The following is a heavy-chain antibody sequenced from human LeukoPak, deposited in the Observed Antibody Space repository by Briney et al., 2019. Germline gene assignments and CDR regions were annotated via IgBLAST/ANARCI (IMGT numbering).Heavy chain of an antibody. Sequence: PSETLSLTCAVYGGSFSGYYWNWIRQPPGKGLQWIGEINHSGSTNYNPSLKSRVTISVDTSKNQFSLKLSSVTAADTAVYYCAREKTGTYNWVDPWGQGTLVTVSS. V-gene: IGHV4-34*01. D-gene: IGHD1-1*01. CDR1: GGSFSGYY. CDR2: INHSGST. CDR3: AREKTGTYNWVDP. J-gene: IGHJ5*02.